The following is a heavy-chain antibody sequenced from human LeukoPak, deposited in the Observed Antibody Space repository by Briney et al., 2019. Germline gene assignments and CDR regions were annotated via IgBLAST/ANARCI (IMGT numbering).Heavy chain of an antibody. V-gene: IGHV4-34*01. Sequence: SETLSLTCTVYGGSFSGYYWSWIRQPPGKGLEWIGEINQSGSTNYNLSLKSRVTISVDTSKNQFSLKLSSVTAAVTAVYYCARDELRYGSGSYYRIFDYWGQGTLVTVSS. J-gene: IGHJ4*02. CDR2: INQSGST. CDR1: GGSFSGYY. D-gene: IGHD3-10*01. CDR3: ARDELRYGSGSYYRIFDY.